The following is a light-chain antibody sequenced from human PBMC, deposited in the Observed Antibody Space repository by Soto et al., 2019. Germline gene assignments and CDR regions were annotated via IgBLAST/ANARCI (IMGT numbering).Light chain of an antibody. V-gene: IGLV2-14*01. J-gene: IGLJ1*01. CDR3: FSYTSSGTYV. CDR2: EVS. Sequence: QSALTQPASVSGSPGQSITIFCSGTSSDVGAYKFVSWYRHHPGKAPQVMIYEVSNRPSGVSNRFSGSKSGNTASLTISGLQAEDETDYYCFSYTSSGTYVFGTGTKLTVL. CDR1: SSDVGAYKF.